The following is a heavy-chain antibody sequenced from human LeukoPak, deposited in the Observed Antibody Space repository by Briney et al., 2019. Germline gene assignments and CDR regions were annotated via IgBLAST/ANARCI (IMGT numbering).Heavy chain of an antibody. V-gene: IGHV1-69*01. J-gene: IGHJ4*02. CDR1: GGTFSNYV. CDR3: VRKLEDKPVAY. Sequence: ASVKVSCKASGGTFSNYVFTWVRQAPGQGFEWMGEIIPLLGTTEYAQKLQGRVTISSDESTGTTYMEMSGLRSEDTALYLCVRKLEDKPVAYWGQGTQVTVSS. D-gene: IGHD2-15*01. CDR2: IIPLLGTT.